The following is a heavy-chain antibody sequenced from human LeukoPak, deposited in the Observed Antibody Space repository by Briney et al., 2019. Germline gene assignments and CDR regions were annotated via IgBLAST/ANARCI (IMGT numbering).Heavy chain of an antibody. CDR3: ARDSKSTADAFDI. CDR2: TYHSDYT. J-gene: IGHJ3*02. D-gene: IGHD5/OR15-5a*01. Sequence: SETLSLTCAVSGGSINSSHWWSWVRQSPGKGLEWIGNTYHSDYTNYNPSLKSRATISVDKSKNQLSLKVTSVTAADTAMYYCARDSKSTADAFDIWGQGTMVTVSS. CDR1: GGSINSSHW. V-gene: IGHV4-4*02.